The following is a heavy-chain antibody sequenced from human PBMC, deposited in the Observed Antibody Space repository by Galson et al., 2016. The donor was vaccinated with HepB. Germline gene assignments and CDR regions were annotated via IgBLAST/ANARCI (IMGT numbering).Heavy chain of an antibody. CDR2: INNGGTYT. CDR1: GFTFSLYW. V-gene: IGHV3-74*01. J-gene: IGHJ4*02. CDR3: ARGSDDWYGIDY. D-gene: IGHD3-9*01. Sequence: SLRLSCAASGFTFSLYWMHWVRQVPGKGLMWVSRINNGGTYTNYADSVRGRFSIFRDDAKNTLYLQMTSLRAEDTAIYYGARGSDDWYGIDYWGQGTLATVSS.